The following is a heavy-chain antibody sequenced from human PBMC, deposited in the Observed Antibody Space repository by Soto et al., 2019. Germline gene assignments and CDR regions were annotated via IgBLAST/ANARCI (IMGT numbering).Heavy chain of an antibody. D-gene: IGHD5-12*01. V-gene: IGHV4-30-4*01. CDR2: IYYSGST. J-gene: IGHJ4*02. CDR1: GGSISSGDYY. Sequence: QVQLQESGPGLVKPSQTLSLTCTVSGGSISSGDYYWSWIRQPPGKGLEWIGYIYYSGSTYYNPSLKRRVTISVDTSKNQFSLKLSSVTAADTAVYYCARDQLGRDGYNPYPGYWGQGTLVTVSS. CDR3: ARDQLGRDGYNPYPGY.